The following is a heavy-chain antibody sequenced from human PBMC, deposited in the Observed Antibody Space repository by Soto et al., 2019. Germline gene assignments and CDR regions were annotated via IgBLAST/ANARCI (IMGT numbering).Heavy chain of an antibody. J-gene: IGHJ4*02. Sequence: QITLKESGPPLVRPTQTLTLTCAFSGFSLSTSGVGVGWIRQPPGKALEWLAVIYWDDSKHYSPSLRSRLTITNDPSKNQVVLTMTNMDPMDTGTYYCAHKGPEDWPLDYWGQGTLVTVSS. V-gene: IGHV2-5*02. CDR2: IYWDDSK. CDR1: GFSLSTSGVG. D-gene: IGHD3-9*01. CDR3: AHKGPEDWPLDY.